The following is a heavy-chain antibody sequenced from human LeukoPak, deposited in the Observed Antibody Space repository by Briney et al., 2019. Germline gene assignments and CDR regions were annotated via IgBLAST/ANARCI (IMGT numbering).Heavy chain of an antibody. Sequence: GESLKISCKGSGYTFTRYWIGWVRQMPGKGLEWMGIIYPGDSDTRYSPSFQGQVTISADKSINTVHLQWSSLTASDTAMYYCHIGGSRPGFDYWGQGTLVTVSS. V-gene: IGHV5-51*01. CDR1: GYTFTRYW. D-gene: IGHD2-2*01. CDR2: IYPGDSDT. J-gene: IGHJ4*02. CDR3: HIGGSRPGFDY.